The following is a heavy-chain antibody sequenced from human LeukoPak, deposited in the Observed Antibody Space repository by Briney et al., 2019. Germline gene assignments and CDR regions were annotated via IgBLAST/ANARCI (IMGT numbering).Heavy chain of an antibody. D-gene: IGHD2-2*01. V-gene: IGHV4-4*02. CDR1: GGSISSSNW. J-gene: IGHJ4*02. Sequence: PSETLSLTCAVSGGSISSSNWWSWVRQPPGKGLGWIGYIYYSGSTNYNPSLKSRVTISVDTSKNQFSLKLSSVTAADTAVYYCARGSCSSTSCYYYFDYWGQGTLVTVSS. CDR2: IYYSGST. CDR3: ARGSCSSTSCYYYFDY.